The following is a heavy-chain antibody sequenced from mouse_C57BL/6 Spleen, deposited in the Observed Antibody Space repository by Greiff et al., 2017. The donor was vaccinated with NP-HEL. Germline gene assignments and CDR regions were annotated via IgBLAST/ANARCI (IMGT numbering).Heavy chain of an antibody. J-gene: IGHJ2*01. CDR1: GFTFSSYA. Sequence: EVKVVESGEGLVKPGGSLKLSCAASGFTFSSYAMSWVRQTPEKRLEWVAYISSGGDYIYYADTVKGRFTISRDNARNTLYLQMSSLKSEDTAMYYCTRDGGSNYLDYWGQGTTLTVSS. CDR2: ISSGGDYI. D-gene: IGHD1-1*02. CDR3: TRDGGSNYLDY. V-gene: IGHV5-9-1*02.